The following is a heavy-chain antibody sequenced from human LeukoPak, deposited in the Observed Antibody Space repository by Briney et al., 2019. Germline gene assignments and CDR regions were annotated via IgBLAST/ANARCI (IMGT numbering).Heavy chain of an antibody. CDR1: GGSFSGYY. D-gene: IGHD6-6*01. CDR2: INHSGST. J-gene: IGHJ6*03. Sequence: SETLSLTCAVYGGSFSGYYWSWIRQPPGKGLEWIGEINHSGSTNYNPSLKSRVTISVDTSKNQFSLKLSSVTAADTAVYYCARRYMPIYSSSSGPRAYYMDVWGKGTTVTVSS. CDR3: ARRYMPIYSSSSGPRAYYMDV. V-gene: IGHV4-34*01.